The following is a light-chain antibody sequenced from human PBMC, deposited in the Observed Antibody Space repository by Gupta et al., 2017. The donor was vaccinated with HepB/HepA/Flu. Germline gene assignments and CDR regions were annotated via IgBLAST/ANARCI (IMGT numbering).Light chain of an antibody. CDR3: YSATDNNLGV. J-gene: IGLJ2*01. CDR1: VLAKKY. V-gene: IGLV3-27*01. Sequence: SYELTQPSTVSVSPGQAARTTCSGDVLAKKYARWFQQKPGQAPVLVIYKDSERPSGIPERFSGSSSGTTVTLTIGGAQVEDEADYYCYSATDNNLGVFGGGTKLTVL. CDR2: KDS.